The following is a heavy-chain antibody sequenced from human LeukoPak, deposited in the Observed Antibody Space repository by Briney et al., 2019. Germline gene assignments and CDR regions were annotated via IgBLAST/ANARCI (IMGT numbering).Heavy chain of an antibody. J-gene: IGHJ4*02. V-gene: IGHV1-18*01. CDR1: GYTFTNYG. CDR2: MSPYKGDR. D-gene: IGHD4-17*01. Sequence: ASVKVSCKASGYTFTNYGITWVRQSPGQGLECMGWMSPYKGDRNYAQSLQGRVTMTTDTSTSTAYMEVRSLRSDDTAVYYCATEGGWQPTDYGDNVYWGQGTLVTVSS. CDR3: ATEGGWQPTDYGDNVY.